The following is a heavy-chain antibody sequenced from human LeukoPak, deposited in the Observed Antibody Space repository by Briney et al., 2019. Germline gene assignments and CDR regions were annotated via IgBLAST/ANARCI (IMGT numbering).Heavy chain of an antibody. CDR3: ARDALAAGYRLEWYYFDY. CDR2: ISSSSSHT. V-gene: IGHV3-11*06. J-gene: IGHJ4*02. CDR1: GFTFSDYY. D-gene: IGHD2-2*01. Sequence: GGSLRLSCAASGFTFSDYYMSWIRQAPGKGLEWVSYISSSSSHTEYADSVKGRFTISRDNAKNSLYLQMNSLRAEDTAVYYCARDALAAGYRLEWYYFDYWGQGTLVTVSS.